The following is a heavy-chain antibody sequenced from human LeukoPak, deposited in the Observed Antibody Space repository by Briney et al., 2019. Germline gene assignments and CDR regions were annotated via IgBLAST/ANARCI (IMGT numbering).Heavy chain of an antibody. CDR2: ISYDGSNK. CDR1: GFTFSSYA. Sequence: GGSLRLSCAASGFTFSSYAMHWVRQAPGKGLEWVAVISYDGSNKYYADSVKGRFTISRDNSKNTLYLQMNSLRAEDTAVYYCARDTQNGEPHYWYFDLWGRGTLVTVSS. V-gene: IGHV3-30-3*01. J-gene: IGHJ2*01. CDR3: ARDTQNGEPHYWYFDL. D-gene: IGHD4-17*01.